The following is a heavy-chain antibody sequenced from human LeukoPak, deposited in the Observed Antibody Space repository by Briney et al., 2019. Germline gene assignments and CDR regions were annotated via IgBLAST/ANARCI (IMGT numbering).Heavy chain of an antibody. Sequence: PGGSLRLSCAASGFTFSSYEMSWVRQAPGKGLEWLSYISYTGSNKYYADSVKGRFTISRDNAKSSLYLQMNSLRAEDTAVYFCARVFVGENFDYWGQGPLVTVSS. CDR1: GFTFSSYE. V-gene: IGHV3-48*03. D-gene: IGHD3-10*02. J-gene: IGHJ4*02. CDR2: ISYTGSNK. CDR3: ARVFVGENFDY.